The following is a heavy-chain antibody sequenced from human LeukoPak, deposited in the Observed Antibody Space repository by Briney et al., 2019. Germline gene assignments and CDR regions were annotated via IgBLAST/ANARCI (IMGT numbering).Heavy chain of an antibody. V-gene: IGHV3-7*01. CDR2: IKQDGSEK. Sequence: AGGSLRLSCTASGFTFSAYAMMWVRQAPGKGLEWVANIKQDGSEKYYVDSVKGRFTISRDNAKNSLYLQMNSLRAEDTAVYYCARQRYYYYMDVWGKGTTVTVSS. CDR1: GFTFSAYA. CDR3: ARQRYYYYMDV. J-gene: IGHJ6*03. D-gene: IGHD6-25*01.